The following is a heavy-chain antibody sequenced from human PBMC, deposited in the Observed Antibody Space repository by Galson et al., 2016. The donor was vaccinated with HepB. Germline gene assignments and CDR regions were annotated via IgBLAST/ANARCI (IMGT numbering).Heavy chain of an antibody. CDR3: ARDARYSWGMYY. V-gene: IGHV4-31*03. J-gene: IGHJ4*02. CDR1: GDSISSVIYY. Sequence: TLSLTCNVSGDSISSVIYYWSWIRQQPGKGLEWIGYINYYGTTYYNPSLKSRANKSADKSKNQFFLRMSSVTAADTAMYYCARDARYSWGMYYWGQGTLVTVSS. CDR2: INYYGTT. D-gene: IGHD3-16*01.